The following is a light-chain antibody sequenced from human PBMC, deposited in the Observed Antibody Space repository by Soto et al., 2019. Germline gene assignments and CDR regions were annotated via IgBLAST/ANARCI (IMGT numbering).Light chain of an antibody. CDR2: EVS. Sequence: QSALTQPASLSGSPGQSITIACTGTSSDVGSYNLVSWYQQHPGKAPKLMIYEVSKRPSGVSNRFSGSKSGNTASLTVSGLQAEDETDYYCRSFAVSNSFVFGTGAKVTVL. J-gene: IGLJ1*01. V-gene: IGLV2-23*02. CDR3: RSFAVSNSFV. CDR1: SSDVGSYNL.